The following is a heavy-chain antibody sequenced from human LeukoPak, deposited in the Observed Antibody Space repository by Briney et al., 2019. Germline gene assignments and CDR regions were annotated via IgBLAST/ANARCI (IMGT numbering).Heavy chain of an antibody. J-gene: IGHJ4*02. CDR1: GYTFTSYA. D-gene: IGHD3-3*01. V-gene: IGHV1-3*01. CDR2: INAGNGNT. Sequence: ASVRVSCKASGYTFTSYAMYWVRQAPGQRLEWMGWINAGNGNTKYSQKFQGRVTITRDTSASTAYMELSSLRSEDTAVYYCARVHYDFWSGYYVWGDYWGQGTLVTVSS. CDR3: ARVHYDFWSGYYVWGDY.